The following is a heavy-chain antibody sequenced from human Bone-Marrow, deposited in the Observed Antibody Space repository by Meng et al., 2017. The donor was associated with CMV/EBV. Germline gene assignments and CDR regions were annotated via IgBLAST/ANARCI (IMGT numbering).Heavy chain of an antibody. CDR1: GGSISSYY. CDR2: IYYSGST. D-gene: IGHD3-22*01. J-gene: IGHJ4*02. CDR3: ARAAYYYDSSGPYYFDY. V-gene: IGHV4-59*01. Sequence: SETLSLTCTVSGGSISSYYWSWIRQPPGKGLEWIGYIYYSGSTNYNPSLKSRVTISVDTSKNQFSLKLSSVTAADTAVYYCARAAYYYDSSGPYYFDYWGQGKLVTVSS.